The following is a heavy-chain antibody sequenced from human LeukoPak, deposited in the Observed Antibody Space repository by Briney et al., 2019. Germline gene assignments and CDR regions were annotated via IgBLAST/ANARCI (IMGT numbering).Heavy chain of an antibody. Sequence: ASVKVSCKASGYTFTGYYMHWVRQAPGQGLEWMGWINPNSGGTNYAQKFQGRVTMTRDTSISTAYMELSRLTSDDTAVYYCARTYYYGSGSYYPHFYYYYGMDVWGKGTTVTVSS. CDR1: GYTFTGYY. CDR3: ARTYYYGSGSYYPHFYYYYGMDV. J-gene: IGHJ6*04. V-gene: IGHV1-2*02. CDR2: INPNSGGT. D-gene: IGHD3-10*01.